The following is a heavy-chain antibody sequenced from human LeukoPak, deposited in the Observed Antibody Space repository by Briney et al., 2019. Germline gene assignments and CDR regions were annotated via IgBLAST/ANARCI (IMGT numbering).Heavy chain of an antibody. CDR3: ARHTTVGPAAPYYCYYMDV. J-gene: IGHJ6*03. Sequence: SETLSLTCTVSGGSISSSSYYWGWIRQPPGKGLEWIGSIYYSGSTYYNPSLKSRVTISVDTSKNQFSLKLSSVTAADTAVYYCARHTTVGPAAPYYCYYMDVWGKGTTVTISS. D-gene: IGHD4-23*01. V-gene: IGHV4-39*01. CDR2: IYYSGST. CDR1: GGSISSSSYY.